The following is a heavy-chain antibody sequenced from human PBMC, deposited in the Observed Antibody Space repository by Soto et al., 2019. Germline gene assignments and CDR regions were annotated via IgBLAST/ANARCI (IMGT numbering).Heavy chain of an antibody. CDR2: IDPSDSYT. Sequence: PGESLKISCKGSGYSFTSYWISWVRQMPGKGLEWMGRIDPSDSYTNYSPSFQGHVTISADKSISTAYLQWSSLKASDTAMYYCATGPQQTAQTYYYYGMDAWGQGPTVTVSS. CDR1: GYSFTSYW. J-gene: IGHJ6*02. D-gene: IGHD6-25*01. V-gene: IGHV5-10-1*01. CDR3: ATGPQQTAQTYYYYGMDA.